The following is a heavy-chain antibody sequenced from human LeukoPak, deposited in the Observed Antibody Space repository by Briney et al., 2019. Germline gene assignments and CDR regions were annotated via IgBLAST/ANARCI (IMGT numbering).Heavy chain of an antibody. Sequence: GASVKVSCKASGYTFTSYGISWVRQAPGQGLEWMGWISAYNGNTNYAQKLQGRVTMTTDTSTSTAYMELRSLRSDDTAVYYCARGSMCSGYSGYDYVSFLTGRPCGAFDIWGQGTMVTVSS. D-gene: IGHD5-12*01. CDR2: ISAYNGNT. V-gene: IGHV1-18*01. J-gene: IGHJ3*02. CDR1: GYTFTSYG. CDR3: ARGSMCSGYSGYDYVSFLTGRPCGAFDI.